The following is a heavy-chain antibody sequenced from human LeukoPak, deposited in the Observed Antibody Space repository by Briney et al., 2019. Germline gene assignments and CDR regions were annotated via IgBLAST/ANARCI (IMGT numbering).Heavy chain of an antibody. CDR2: IWFDGSDE. Sequence: GGSLRLSCAASGFTFRSSGMHWVRQAPGKGLEWVAMIWFDGSDELYADSVKGRFTISRDNFQNTLYLQMNSLRPEDTAVYYCAKDQFRTGEPAFGGQGTLVTVSS. CDR1: GFTFRSSG. D-gene: IGHD3/OR15-3a*01. V-gene: IGHV3-30*02. J-gene: IGHJ4*02. CDR3: AKDQFRTGEPAF.